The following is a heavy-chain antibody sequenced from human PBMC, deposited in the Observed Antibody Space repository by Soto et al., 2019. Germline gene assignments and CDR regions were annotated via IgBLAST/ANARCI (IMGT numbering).Heavy chain of an antibody. CDR2: INPNSGGT. CDR1: GYTFTGYY. V-gene: IGHV1-2*02. D-gene: IGHD3-9*01. Sequence: GASVKVSCKASGYTFTGYYMHWVRQAPGQGLEWMGWINPNSGGTNYAQKFQGRVTMTRDTSISTAYMELSRPRSDDTAVYYCAREDDILTGYSFPPDYWGQGTLVTVSS. CDR3: AREDDILTGYSFPPDY. J-gene: IGHJ4*02.